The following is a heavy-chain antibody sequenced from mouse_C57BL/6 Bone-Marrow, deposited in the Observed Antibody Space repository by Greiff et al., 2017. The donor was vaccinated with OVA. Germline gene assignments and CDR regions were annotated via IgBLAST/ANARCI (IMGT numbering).Heavy chain of an antibody. D-gene: IGHD1-1*01. CDR2: IAPENGDT. J-gene: IGHJ2*01. Sequence: VQLQQSGAELVRPGASVKLSCTASGFNIKDDYMHWVKQRPEQGLEWIGWIAPENGDTEYASKFQGKATITEDSSSNKAYLQLSSLTSEDTAVYYCTTRIDYYDSSPFFDYWGQGTTLTVSS. V-gene: IGHV14-4*01. CDR1: GFNIKDDY. CDR3: TTRIDYYDSSPFFDY.